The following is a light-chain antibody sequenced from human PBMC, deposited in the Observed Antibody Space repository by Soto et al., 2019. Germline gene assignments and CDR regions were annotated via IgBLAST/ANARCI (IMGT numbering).Light chain of an antibody. CDR3: CSYAGSSRV. Sequence: QSALTQPASVSGSPGQSITISCTGTSSDVGSYNLVSWYQQHPGKAPKLMIYEGSKRPSGVSNRFSGSKSGNTASLTISGLQAEDEAEYYCCSYAGSSRVFDGGTKVTVL. CDR2: EGS. V-gene: IGLV2-23*01. CDR1: SSDVGSYNL. J-gene: IGLJ3*02.